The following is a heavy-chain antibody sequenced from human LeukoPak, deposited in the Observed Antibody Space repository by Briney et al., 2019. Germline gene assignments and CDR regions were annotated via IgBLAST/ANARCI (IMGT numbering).Heavy chain of an antibody. CDR3: AALLEGYSSGWSAHYYYGMDV. J-gene: IGHJ6*02. V-gene: IGHV1-8*01. Sequence: ASVKVSCKASGYTFTSYDINWLRQATGQGLEWMGWMNPNSGNTGYAQKFQVRVTMTSNTSISTAYMELSSLRSEDTAVYYCAALLEGYSSGWSAHYYYGMDVWGQGTTVTVSS. CDR1: GYTFTSYD. D-gene: IGHD6-19*01. CDR2: MNPNSGNT.